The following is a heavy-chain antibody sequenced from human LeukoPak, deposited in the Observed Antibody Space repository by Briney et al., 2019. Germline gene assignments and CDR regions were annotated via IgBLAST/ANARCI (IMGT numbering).Heavy chain of an antibody. CDR1: GFSFSSYG. CDR2: IRSGGSNK. CDR3: ARDGTIFGVLVGYFDY. Sequence: GGSLRLSCTASGFSFSSYGMHWVRQAPGMGLEWVAFIRSGGSNKYYGDSVKGRFTISRDNSKNTLYLQMNSLRAEDTAVYYCARDGTIFGVLVGYFDYWGQGTLVTVSS. J-gene: IGHJ4*02. D-gene: IGHD3-3*01. V-gene: IGHV3-30*02.